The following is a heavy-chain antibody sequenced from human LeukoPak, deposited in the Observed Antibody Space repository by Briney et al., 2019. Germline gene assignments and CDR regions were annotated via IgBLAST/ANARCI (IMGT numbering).Heavy chain of an antibody. CDR1: GFTFSTYW. V-gene: IGHV3-7*01. CDR2: IKQDGSEK. J-gene: IGHJ6*03. CDR3: ARAYSGTYGLGYYYMDV. D-gene: IGHD1-26*01. Sequence: GGSLRLSCAASGFTFSTYWMTWVRQAPGKGLEWVANIKQDGSEKSYVHSVKGRFTISRDNAKNSLYLQMNSLRAEDTAVDYCARAYSGTYGLGYYYMDVWGKGTTVTVSS.